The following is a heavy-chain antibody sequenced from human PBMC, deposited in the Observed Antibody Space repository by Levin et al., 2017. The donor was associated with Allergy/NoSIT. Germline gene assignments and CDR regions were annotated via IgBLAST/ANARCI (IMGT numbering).Heavy chain of an antibody. D-gene: IGHD3-10*01. V-gene: IGHV1-2*02. CDR3: ARSRAQVRGVIRANWFDP. CDR2: INPNSGGT. J-gene: IGHJ5*02. CDR1: GYTFTGYY. Sequence: GGSLRLSCKASGYTFTGYYMHWVRQAPGQGLEWMGWINPNSGGTNYAQKFQGRVTMTRDTSISTAYMELSRLRSDDTAVYYCARSRAQVRGVIRANWFDPWGQGTLVTVSS.